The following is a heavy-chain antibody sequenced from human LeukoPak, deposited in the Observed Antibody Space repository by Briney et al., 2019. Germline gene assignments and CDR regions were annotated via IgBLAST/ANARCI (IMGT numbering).Heavy chain of an antibody. CDR1: GGSITSGTYY. CDR2: IYRTRTT. J-gene: IGHJ2*01. D-gene: IGHD1-26*01. V-gene: IGHV4-39*02. CDR3: ARGRPSRSQYWWYFDI. Sequence: PSETLSLTCTVSGGSITSGTYYWDWIRHPPGKGLEWIGSIYRTRTTNYNPSLMGRATVSFDTSTNQVSLELRSVTAADTAVYYCARGRPSRSQYWWYFDIWGRGTLLTVSS.